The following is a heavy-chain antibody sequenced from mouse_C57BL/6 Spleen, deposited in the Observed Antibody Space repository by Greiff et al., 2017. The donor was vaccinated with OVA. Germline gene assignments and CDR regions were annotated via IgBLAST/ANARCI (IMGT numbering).Heavy chain of an antibody. Sequence: VQLQQSGPELVKPGASVKIPCKASGYTFTDYNMDWVKQSHGKSLEWIGDINPNNGGTIYNQKFKGKATLTVDKSSSTAYMELRSLTSEDTAVYYCARPIYDGYCGFAYWGQGTLVTVSA. V-gene: IGHV1-18*01. CDR1: GYTFTDYN. CDR3: ARPIYDGYCGFAY. D-gene: IGHD2-3*01. J-gene: IGHJ3*01. CDR2: INPNNGGT.